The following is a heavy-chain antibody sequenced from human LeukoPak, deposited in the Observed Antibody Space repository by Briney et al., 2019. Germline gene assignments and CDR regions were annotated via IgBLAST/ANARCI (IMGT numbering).Heavy chain of an antibody. V-gene: IGHV1-69*05. CDR1: GGTFSSYA. CDR3: ARDVSGDFDY. J-gene: IGHJ4*02. Sequence: ASVKVSCKASGGTFSSYAISWVRQAPGQGLEWMEGIIPIFGTANYAQKFQGRVTMTRDTSTSTVYMELSSLRSEDTAVYYCARDVSGDFDYWGQGTLVTVSS. CDR2: IIPIFGTA. D-gene: IGHD3-10*01.